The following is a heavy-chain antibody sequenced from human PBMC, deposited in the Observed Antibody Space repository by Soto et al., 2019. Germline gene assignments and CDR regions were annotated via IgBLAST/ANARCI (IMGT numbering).Heavy chain of an antibody. Sequence: GASVKVSCKTSGGTFSSYAISWVRQAPGQGLEWMGGIIPIFGTANYAQKFQDRVTITADESTTTAYMEVSSLRSEDTAVYYCARPENKDGYNFFDYWGQGTLVTVSS. CDR2: IIPIFGTA. J-gene: IGHJ4*02. CDR1: GGTFSSYA. D-gene: IGHD5-12*01. CDR3: ARPENKDGYNFFDY. V-gene: IGHV1-69*13.